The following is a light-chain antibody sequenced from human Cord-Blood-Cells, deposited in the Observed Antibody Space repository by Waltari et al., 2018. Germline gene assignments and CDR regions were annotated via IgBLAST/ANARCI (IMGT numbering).Light chain of an antibody. CDR2: DAS. J-gene: IGKJ5*01. CDR1: QDISNY. V-gene: IGKV1-33*01. Sequence: DIQMTQSPSSLSASVGDRVTITCQASQDISNYLNWYQKKPWQAPKLLIYDASNLETGVPARFRGSGSWTDFTFTISSLQPEDIATYYCQQYDNLPITFGQGTRLEIK. CDR3: QQYDNLPIT.